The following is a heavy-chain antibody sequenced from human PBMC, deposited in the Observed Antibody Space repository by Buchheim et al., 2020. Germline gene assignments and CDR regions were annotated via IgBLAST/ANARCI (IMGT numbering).Heavy chain of an antibody. CDR1: GFSEFSFSNYW. V-gene: IGHV3-74*01. J-gene: IGHJ4*02. CDR2: INSDGSST. D-gene: IGHD3-3*01. CDR3: ASKLSGYN. Sequence: EVQLVESGGGLVQPGGSLRLSCAASGFSEFSFSNYWMHWVRQAPGKGLVWVSRINSDGSSTSYADSVKGRFTISRDNAKNTLYLQMNSLRPEDTAVYYCASKLSGYNWGQGTL.